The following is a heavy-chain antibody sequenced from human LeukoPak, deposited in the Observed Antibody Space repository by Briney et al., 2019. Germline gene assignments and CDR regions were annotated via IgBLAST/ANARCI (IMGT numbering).Heavy chain of an antibody. CDR3: ATSTGSSNLGN. CDR1: GGSISSSTYY. Sequence: PSETLSLTCTVSGGSISSSTYYWGWIRQPPGKGLEWIASIYYSGSTSYNPSLKSRVTISLDTSKNQFSLKLRFVTAADMAVYYCATSTGSSNLGNWGQGTLVTVPS. D-gene: IGHD6-13*01. J-gene: IGHJ4*02. CDR2: IYYSGST. V-gene: IGHV4-39*01.